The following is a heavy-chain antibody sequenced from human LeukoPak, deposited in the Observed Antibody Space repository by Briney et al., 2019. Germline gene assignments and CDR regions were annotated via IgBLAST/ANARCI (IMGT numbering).Heavy chain of an antibody. CDR2: IYYSGVT. J-gene: IGHJ3*02. D-gene: IGHD1-1*01. CDR1: GGSISSYF. CDR3: ARHLRGTGSTEFDI. Sequence: PSETLSLTCTVSGGSISSYFWSWIRQPPGKGLEWIGYIYYSGVTNYRPSLRSRVTISADTSKNLISLKLISVTAADTAVYYCARHLRGTGSTEFDIWGQGTMVTVSS. V-gene: IGHV4-59*08.